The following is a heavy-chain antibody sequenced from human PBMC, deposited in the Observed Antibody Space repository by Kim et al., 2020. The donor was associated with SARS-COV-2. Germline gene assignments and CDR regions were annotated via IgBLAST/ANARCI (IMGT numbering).Heavy chain of an antibody. V-gene: IGHV1-18*04. Sequence: ASVKVSCKASGYTFTSNAINWARQAPGQGLEWMGWISTYNGNTKYAQRVQGRVTLTTDRSTSTAYMELRSLTSDDTAIYYCARELGSGGGMDVWGQGTTVTVS. CDR2: ISTYNGNT. CDR1: GYTFTSNA. J-gene: IGHJ6*02. CDR3: ARELGSGGGMDV. D-gene: IGHD3-10*01.